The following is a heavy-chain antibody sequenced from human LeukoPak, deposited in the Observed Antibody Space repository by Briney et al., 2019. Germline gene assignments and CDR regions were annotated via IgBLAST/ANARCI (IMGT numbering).Heavy chain of an antibody. V-gene: IGHV3-30*02. CDR1: GFTFSSYG. J-gene: IGHJ4*02. CDR2: IRYDGSNK. CDR3: AKLLGIVDWGSVDY. Sequence: TGGSLRLSCAASGFTFSSYGMHWVRQAPGKGLEWVAFIRYDGSNKYYADSVKGRFTISRDNSKNTLYLQMNSLRAEDTAVYYCAKLLGIVDWGSVDYWGQGTLVTVSS. D-gene: IGHD7-27*01.